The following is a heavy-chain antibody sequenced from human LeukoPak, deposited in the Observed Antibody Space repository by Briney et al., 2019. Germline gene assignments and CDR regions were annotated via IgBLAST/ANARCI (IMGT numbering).Heavy chain of an antibody. J-gene: IGHJ3*02. CDR1: GFTFSGYG. V-gene: IGHV3-48*02. CDR3: ARDQGYSFDI. CDR2: ISSSNTI. Sequence: GGSLRLSCAASGFTFSGYGMNWVRQAPGKGLEWVSYISSSNTINYADSVKGRFAISRDNAKNSLYLQMNSLRDEDTAVYDCARDQGYSFDIWGQGTMVTVSS. D-gene: IGHD6-13*01.